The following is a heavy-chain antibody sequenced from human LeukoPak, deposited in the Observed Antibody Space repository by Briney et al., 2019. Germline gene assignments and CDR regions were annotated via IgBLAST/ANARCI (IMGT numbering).Heavy chain of an antibody. D-gene: IGHD3-10*01. CDR1: GYTFTTYG. J-gene: IGHJ5*02. V-gene: IGHV1-18*01. Sequence: ASVKVSCKASGYTFTTYGISWVRQAPGQGLEGMGWISAHNGETNYAQRLQDRVTMTTDTSTSTAYMELRSLRSDDTAMYYCARDYYPSGTSYEDCFDPWGQGTLVTVSS. CDR2: ISAHNGET. CDR3: ARDYYPSGTSYEDCFDP.